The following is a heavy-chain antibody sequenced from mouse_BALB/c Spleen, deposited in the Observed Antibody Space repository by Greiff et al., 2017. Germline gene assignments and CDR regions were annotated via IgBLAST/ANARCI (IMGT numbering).Heavy chain of an antibody. J-gene: IGHJ3*01. V-gene: IGHV5-12-2*01. CDR2: ISNGGGST. Sequence: DVMLVESGGGLVQPGGSLKLSCAASGFTFSSYTMSWVRQTPEKRLEWVAYISNGGGSTYYPDTVKGRFTISRDNAKNTLYLQMSSLKSEDTAMYYCAREADWGQGTLVTVSA. CDR1: GFTFSSYT. CDR3: AREAD.